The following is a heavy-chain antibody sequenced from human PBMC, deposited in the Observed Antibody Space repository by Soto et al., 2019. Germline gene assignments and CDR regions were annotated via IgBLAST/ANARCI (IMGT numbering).Heavy chain of an antibody. J-gene: IGHJ5*02. CDR3: AGHASKSTIVANNWFVP. Sequence: TSETLSLTCTFSGGSISSYYWSWIRQPPGKGLEWIGYVHNSGSTNYNPSLKSRVTTAVDTSKNQFSLRLSSVTAADTTMYSCAGHASKSTIVANNWFVP. V-gene: IGHV4-59*08. CDR1: GGSISSYY. CDR2: VHNSGST. D-gene: IGHD3-16*02.